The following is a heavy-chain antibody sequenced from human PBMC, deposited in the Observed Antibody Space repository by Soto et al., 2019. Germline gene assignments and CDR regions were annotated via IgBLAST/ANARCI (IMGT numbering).Heavy chain of an antibody. CDR3: ARLNYVSSDY. CDR2: INHSGST. Sequence: PSGTLSLTCAVYGGSFSGYYWSWIRQPPGKGLEWIGEINHSGSTNYNPSLKSRVTISVDTSKNQFSLKLSSVTAADTAVYYCARLNYVSSDYWGQGTLVTVSS. CDR1: GGSFSGYY. V-gene: IGHV4-34*01. J-gene: IGHJ4*02. D-gene: IGHD3-16*01.